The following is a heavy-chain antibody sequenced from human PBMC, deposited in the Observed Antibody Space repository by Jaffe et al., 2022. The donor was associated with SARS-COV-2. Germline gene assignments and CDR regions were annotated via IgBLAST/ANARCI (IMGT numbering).Heavy chain of an antibody. D-gene: IGHD3-10*02. V-gene: IGHV3-23*01. Sequence: EVQLLESGGGLVQPGGSLRLSCAASGFTFSSYAMSWVRQAPGKGLEWVSAISGSGGSTYYADSVKGRFTISRDNSKNTLYLQMNSLRAEDTAVYYCAKDLGVTMSLYLNGMDVWGQGTTVTVSS. CDR3: AKDLGVTMSLYLNGMDV. CDR1: GFTFSSYA. J-gene: IGHJ6*02. CDR2: ISGSGGST.